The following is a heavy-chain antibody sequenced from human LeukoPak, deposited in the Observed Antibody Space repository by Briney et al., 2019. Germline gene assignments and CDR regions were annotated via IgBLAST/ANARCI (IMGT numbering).Heavy chain of an antibody. D-gene: IGHD3-22*01. J-gene: IGHJ4*02. V-gene: IGHV3-23*01. Sequence: GGSLRLSCAASGFTFSSYAMSWVRQAPGKGLEWVSAISGSGGSTYYADSVKGRFTISRDNSKNTLYLQMNSLRADDTAVYYCAKGPYSSGYSNYFDYWGQGTLVAVSS. CDR1: GFTFSSYA. CDR3: AKGPYSSGYSNYFDY. CDR2: ISGSGGST.